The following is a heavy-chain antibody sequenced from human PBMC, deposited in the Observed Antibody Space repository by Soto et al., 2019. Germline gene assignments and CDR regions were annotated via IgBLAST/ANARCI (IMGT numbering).Heavy chain of an antibody. J-gene: IGHJ4*02. CDR2: ISSSSSTI. D-gene: IGHD4-17*01. CDR1: GFTFSSYS. Sequence: EVQLVESGGGLVQPGGSLRLSCAASGFTFSSYSMNWIRQAPGKGLEWVSYISSSSSTIYYADCVKGRFTISRDNAKNSLYLQMNSLREEDTAVYYCARESGDYDYFDYWGQGTLVTVSS. CDR3: ARESGDYDYFDY. V-gene: IGHV3-48*02.